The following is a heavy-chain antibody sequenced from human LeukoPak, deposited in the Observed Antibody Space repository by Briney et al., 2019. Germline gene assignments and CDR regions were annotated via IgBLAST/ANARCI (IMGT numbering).Heavy chain of an antibody. CDR1: GFTFSSYS. D-gene: IGHD2-2*03. CDR2: ISSSSSTI. CDR3: ARAGHGYCSSTSCYSDY. J-gene: IGHJ4*02. Sequence: PGGSLRLSCAASGFTFSSYSMNWVRQAPGKGLEWVSYISSSSSTIYYADSVKGRFTISRDNAKNSLYLQMNSLRAEDTAVYYCARAGHGYCSSTSCYSDYWGQGTLVTASS. V-gene: IGHV3-48*01.